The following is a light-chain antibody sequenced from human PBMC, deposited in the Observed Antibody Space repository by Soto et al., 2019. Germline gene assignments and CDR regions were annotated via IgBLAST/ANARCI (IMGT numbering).Light chain of an antibody. V-gene: IGLV1-51*01. J-gene: IGLJ2*01. CDR3: GTWDSSLSAVV. CDR1: SSNIGNNY. Sequence: QSVLTQPPSVSAAPGQKVTISCSGSSSNIGNNYVSWYQQLPGTAPKLLIYDNNKRPSGIPDQFSGSKSGTSATLGITGLQTGDEADYYCGTWDSSLSAVVFGGGTQLTVL. CDR2: DNN.